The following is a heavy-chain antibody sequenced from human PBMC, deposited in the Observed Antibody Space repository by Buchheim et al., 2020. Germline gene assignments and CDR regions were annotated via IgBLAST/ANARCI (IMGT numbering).Heavy chain of an antibody. V-gene: IGHV3-7*01. Sequence: EVQLVESGGGLVQPGGSLRLSCAASGFTFNNYWMSWVRQAPGKGLEWVANIKEDGNERYYVDSVKGRFTISRDNAKNSLYLQMNSLRAEDTAVYYCARETHYGREEGYWGQGTL. J-gene: IGHJ4*02. D-gene: IGHD3-10*01. CDR2: IKEDGNER. CDR3: ARETHYGREEGY. CDR1: GFTFNNYW.